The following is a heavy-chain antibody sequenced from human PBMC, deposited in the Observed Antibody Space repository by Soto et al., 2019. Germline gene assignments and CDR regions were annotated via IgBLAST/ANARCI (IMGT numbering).Heavy chain of an antibody. Sequence: ASVKVSCKASGYTFTGYYMHWVRQAPGQGLEWMGWINPNSGGTNYAQKFQGWVTMTRDTSFGTAYLELSRLRSDDMAVNYRATGPAEVPKPEYSSSPRPHYYYYYMDFWGKGTTVTVSS. V-gene: IGHV1-2*04. D-gene: IGHD6-6*01. CDR2: INPNSGGT. CDR1: GYTFTGYY. CDR3: ATGPAEVPKPEYSSSPRPHYYYYYMDF. J-gene: IGHJ6*03.